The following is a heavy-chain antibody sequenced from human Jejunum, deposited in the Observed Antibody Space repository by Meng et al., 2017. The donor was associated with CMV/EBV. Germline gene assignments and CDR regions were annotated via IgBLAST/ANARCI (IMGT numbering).Heavy chain of an antibody. CDR3: ARGAFD. CDR2: IYDVGNT. CDR1: GFSVGNNY. Sequence: SLRLSCSASGFSVGNNYMNWVRPAPGKGLEWVSVIYDVGNTYYADSVKGRFFISRDSSKNILYLQMNSLRPEDTALYYCARGAFDWVQGTLVTVSS. V-gene: IGHV3-66*02. D-gene: IGHD2/OR15-2a*01. J-gene: IGHJ4*02.